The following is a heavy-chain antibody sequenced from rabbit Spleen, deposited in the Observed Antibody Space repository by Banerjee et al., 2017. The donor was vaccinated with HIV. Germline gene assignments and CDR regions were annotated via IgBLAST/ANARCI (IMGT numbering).Heavy chain of an antibody. V-gene: IGHV1S40*01. Sequence: QSLEESGGDLVKPGASLTLTCKASGLDFSSRYWICWVRQAPGKGLEWIACINTATAKAVYANWAKGRFTISTTSSTTVTLQMTSLTAADTATYFCARDLAGVIGWNFNLWAQAPWSPS. CDR3: ARDLAGVIGWNFNL. CDR1: GLDFSSRYW. CDR2: INTATAKA. J-gene: IGHJ4*01. D-gene: IGHD4-1*01.